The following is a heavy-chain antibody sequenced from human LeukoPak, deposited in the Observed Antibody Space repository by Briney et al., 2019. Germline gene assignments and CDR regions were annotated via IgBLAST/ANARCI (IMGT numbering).Heavy chain of an antibody. CDR1: GGSFSGYY. D-gene: IGHD4-11*01. V-gene: IGHV4-34*01. CDR2: INHSGST. CDR3: ARRGYRLTVKPPDY. J-gene: IGHJ4*02. Sequence: SETLSLTCAVYGGSFSGYYWSWIRQPPGKGLEWIGEINHSGSTNYNPSLKSRVTISVDTSKNQFSLKLSSVTAADTAVYYCARRGYRLTVKPPDYWGQGTLVTVSS.